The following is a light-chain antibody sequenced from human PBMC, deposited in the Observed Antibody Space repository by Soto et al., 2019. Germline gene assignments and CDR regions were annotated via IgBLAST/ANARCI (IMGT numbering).Light chain of an antibody. J-gene: IGLJ1*01. CDR2: EVR. CDR1: SSDIGGYNF. Sequence: QSVLTQPASVSGSPGQSITISCTGTSSDIGGYNFVSWYQQHPGKAPKLLIYEVRHRPSGISNRFSGSKSGNTASLTISGLQAEDEADYYCISYSSSSTLYVFGPGTKATVL. V-gene: IGLV2-14*01. CDR3: ISYSSSSTLYV.